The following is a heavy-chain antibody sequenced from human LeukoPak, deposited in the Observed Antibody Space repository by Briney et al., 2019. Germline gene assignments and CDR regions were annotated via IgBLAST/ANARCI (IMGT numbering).Heavy chain of an antibody. J-gene: IGHJ4*02. V-gene: IGHV4-34*01. CDR3: ARAAPIDYGDYVNFDY. Sequence: PSETLSLTCAVYGGSFSGYYWSWIRQPPGKGLEWIGEINHSGSTNYNPSLKSRVTISVDTSKNQFSLKLSSVTAADTAVYYCARAAPIDYGDYVNFDYWGQGTLVTVSS. CDR1: GGSFSGYY. D-gene: IGHD4-17*01. CDR2: INHSGST.